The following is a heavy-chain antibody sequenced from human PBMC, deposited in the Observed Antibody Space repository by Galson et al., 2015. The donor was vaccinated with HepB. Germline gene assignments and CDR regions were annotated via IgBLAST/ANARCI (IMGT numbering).Heavy chain of an antibody. V-gene: IGHV3-23*01. CDR2: MSDNGDNT. J-gene: IGHJ1*01. CDR3: ATRSGASGWYSYFQH. Sequence: SLRLSCAASGFTFSSYAIMWVRQAPGKGLEWVSGMSDNGDNTFYADSVKGRFTISRDISKNTVYLQMNSLGVEDTALYYCATRSGASGWYSYFQHWGQGTLVTVSS. CDR1: GFTFSSYA. D-gene: IGHD6-19*01.